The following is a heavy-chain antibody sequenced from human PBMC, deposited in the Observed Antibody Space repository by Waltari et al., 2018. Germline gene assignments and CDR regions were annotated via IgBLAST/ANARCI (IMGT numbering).Heavy chain of an antibody. D-gene: IGHD4-17*01. J-gene: IGHJ6*03. CDR3: ARVRTTVVTKYYYYYMDV. CDR2: IYTSGST. V-gene: IGHV4-4*07. CDR1: GGSISSSY. Sequence: QVQLQESGPGLVKPSETLSLTCTVSGGSISSSYWSWIRQPAGKGLEWIVRIYTSGSTNYNPSLKSRVTMSVDTSKNQFSLKLSSVTAADTAVYYCARVRTTVVTKYYYYYMDVWGKGTTVTVSS.